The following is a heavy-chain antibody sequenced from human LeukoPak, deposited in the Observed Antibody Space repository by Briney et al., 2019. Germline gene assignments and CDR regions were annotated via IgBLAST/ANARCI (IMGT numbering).Heavy chain of an antibody. CDR3: ARERRVRRGGPFDY. V-gene: IGHV4-34*01. CDR1: GGSFSGHS. CDR2: ISHTGSI. D-gene: IGHD3-10*01. Sequence: PSETLSLTCAVYGGSFSGHSWSWIRQAPGKGMEWIGEISHTGSINYNPSLKSRVTVSADTSKNQFSLKLSSVTAADTAVYYCARERRVRRGGPFDYWGQGTLVTVSS. J-gene: IGHJ4*02.